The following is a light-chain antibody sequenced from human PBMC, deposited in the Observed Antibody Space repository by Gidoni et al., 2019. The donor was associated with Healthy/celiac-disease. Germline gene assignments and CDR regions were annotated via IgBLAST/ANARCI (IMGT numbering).Light chain of an antibody. CDR3: QQYDWT. CDR2: DAS. CDR1: QDISNY. J-gene: IGKJ1*01. V-gene: IGKV1-33*01. Sequence: DIQMTQSPSSLSASVGDRVTITCQASQDISNYLNWYQQKPGKAPKLLIYDASNLETGVPSRFSGSGSGTDFTFTISSLQPEDIATYYCQQYDWTFGQXTKVEIK.